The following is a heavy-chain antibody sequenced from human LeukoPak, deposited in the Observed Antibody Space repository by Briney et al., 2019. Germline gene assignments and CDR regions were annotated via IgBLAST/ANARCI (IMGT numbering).Heavy chain of an antibody. Sequence: SETLSLTCVVSGGSISSNHWWSWVRQPPGKGLQWLGEIYHSGITNYSPSLKGRVTLAVDKIKNQFFLKLTSVTAADTATYFCARGEWGAGGQFWGQGALVTVSS. J-gene: IGHJ4*02. D-gene: IGHD1-26*01. CDR3: ARGEWGAGGQF. CDR2: IYHSGIT. CDR1: GGSISSNHW. V-gene: IGHV4-4*02.